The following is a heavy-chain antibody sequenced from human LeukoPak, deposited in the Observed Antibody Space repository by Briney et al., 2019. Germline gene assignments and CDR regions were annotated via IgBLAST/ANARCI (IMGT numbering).Heavy chain of an antibody. J-gene: IGHJ4*02. CDR1: GYTFTSYD. D-gene: IGHD6-13*01. V-gene: IGHV1-8*01. Sequence: SVKVSCKASGYTFTSYDINWVRQATGQGLEWMGWMNPNSGNTGYAQKFQGRVTMTRNTSISTAYMELSSLRSEDTAVYYCARGKQIAAAGSLFLWGQGTLVTVSS. CDR2: MNPNSGNT. CDR3: ARGKQIAAAGSLFL.